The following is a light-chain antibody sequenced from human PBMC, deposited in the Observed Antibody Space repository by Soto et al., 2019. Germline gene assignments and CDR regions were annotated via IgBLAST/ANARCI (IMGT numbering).Light chain of an antibody. CDR2: DVS. V-gene: IGLV2-14*01. J-gene: IGLJ1*01. CDR3: SSYSAYSPYV. CDR1: NSDVGGYDY. Sequence: QSVLTQPASVSGSPGQSITISCTGTNSDVGGYDYVSWYQQHPGKAPKLMIYDVSDRPSGVSNRVSGSKSGSTASLTISGLQAEDEADYYCSSYSAYSPYVFGTGTKVTVL.